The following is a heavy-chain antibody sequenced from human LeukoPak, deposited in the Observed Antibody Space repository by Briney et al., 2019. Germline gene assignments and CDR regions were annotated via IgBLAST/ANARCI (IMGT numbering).Heavy chain of an antibody. V-gene: IGHV4-30-2*01. Sequence: SETLSLTCTVSGGSISSGGYYWSWVRQPPGKGLEWIGYIYHSGSTYYNPSLKSRVTISVDRSKNQFSLKLSSVTAADTAVYYCARDRAHFNWSPRRAYFDYWGQGTLVTVSS. J-gene: IGHJ4*02. CDR1: GGSISSGGYY. D-gene: IGHD3-9*01. CDR2: IYHSGST. CDR3: ARDRAHFNWSPRRAYFDY.